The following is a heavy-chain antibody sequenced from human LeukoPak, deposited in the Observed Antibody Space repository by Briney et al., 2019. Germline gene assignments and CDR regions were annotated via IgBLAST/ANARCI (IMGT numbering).Heavy chain of an antibody. D-gene: IGHD2-2*01. Sequence: GGSLRLSCAASGFTFSSYSMNWVRQAPGKGLEWVSSINSSSSYIYYADSVKGRFTISRDNAENSLYLQMNSLRVEEMAVYYCARDLADIVVVPAAGPYYYYGMDVWGQGTTVTVSS. CDR2: INSSSSYI. V-gene: IGHV3-21*01. CDR1: GFTFSSYS. CDR3: ARDLADIVVVPAAGPYYYYGMDV. J-gene: IGHJ6*02.